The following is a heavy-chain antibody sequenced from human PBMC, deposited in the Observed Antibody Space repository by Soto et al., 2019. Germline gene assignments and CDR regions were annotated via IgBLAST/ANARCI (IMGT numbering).Heavy chain of an antibody. CDR1: GFTFSNYA. CDR2: ISYDGRSK. J-gene: IGHJ3*02. CDR3: ARDVNYGDYFSYAFDI. Sequence: QVQLVDSGGGVVQPGRSLRLSCAASGFTFSNYAMHWVRQAPGKGLEWVAVISYDGRSKYYADSVKGRFTISRDNSKNTLYLQMNSLGAEDTAVYYCARDVNYGDYFSYAFDIWGQGTMVTVSS. V-gene: IGHV3-30*04. D-gene: IGHD4-17*01.